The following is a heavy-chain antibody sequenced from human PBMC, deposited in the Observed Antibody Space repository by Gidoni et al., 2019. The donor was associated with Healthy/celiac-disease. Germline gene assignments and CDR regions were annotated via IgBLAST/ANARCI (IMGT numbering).Heavy chain of an antibody. CDR2: ISSSSSYI. Sequence: EVQLVESGGGLVKPGGSLRLSCAASGFTFISYSMNWVRQAPGKGLEWVSSISSSSSYIYYADSVKGRFTISRDNAKNSLYLQMNSLRAEDTAVYYCARDRPRSSSWYFGHAFDIWGQGTMVTVSS. CDR1: GFTFISYS. D-gene: IGHD6-13*01. J-gene: IGHJ3*02. V-gene: IGHV3-21*01. CDR3: ARDRPRSSSWYFGHAFDI.